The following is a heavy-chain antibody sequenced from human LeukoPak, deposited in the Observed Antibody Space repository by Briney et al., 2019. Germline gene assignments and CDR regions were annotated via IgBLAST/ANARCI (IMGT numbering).Heavy chain of an antibody. Sequence: GESLKISCKGSGYKFTNYWIGWVRQMPGKGLEWMGIIYPGDSDTRYSPSFQGQVTISADRSINTAYLQWSSLKASDTAMYYCARPLAAGGSPLTYWGQGTLVTVSS. J-gene: IGHJ4*02. CDR3: ARPLAAGGSPLTY. CDR1: GYKFTNYW. CDR2: IYPGDSDT. V-gene: IGHV5-51*01. D-gene: IGHD6-13*01.